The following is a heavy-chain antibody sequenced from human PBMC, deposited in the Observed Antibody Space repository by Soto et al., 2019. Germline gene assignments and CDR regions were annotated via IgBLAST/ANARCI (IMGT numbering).Heavy chain of an antibody. CDR1: GYTFTSYG. V-gene: IGHV1-18*01. J-gene: IGHJ3*02. CDR3: ARDGGDIVVVPAAIVRAFDI. Sequence: QVQLVQSGAEVKKPGASVKVSCKASGYTFTSYGISWVRQAPGQGLEWMGWISAYNGNTNYAQKLQGRVTMTTDTSTSTAYMELRSLRSYDTAVYYCARDGGDIVVVPAAIVRAFDIWGQGTMVTVSS. CDR2: ISAYNGNT. D-gene: IGHD2-2*01.